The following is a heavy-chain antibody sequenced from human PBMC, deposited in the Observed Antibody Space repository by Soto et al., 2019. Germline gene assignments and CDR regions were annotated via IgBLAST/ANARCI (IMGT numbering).Heavy chain of an antibody. Sequence: VGSLRLSCAASGFTFSSYGMHWVRQAPGKGLEWVAVMSNDGTSRFYADSVKGRLTISRDNSKNTLYLQMNSLRAEDTAIYYCAKVRVKDYYYYAMDVWGQGTTVTVSS. CDR2: MSNDGTSR. CDR3: AKVRVKDYYYYAMDV. D-gene: IGHD4-4*01. CDR1: GFTFSSYG. J-gene: IGHJ6*02. V-gene: IGHV3-30*18.